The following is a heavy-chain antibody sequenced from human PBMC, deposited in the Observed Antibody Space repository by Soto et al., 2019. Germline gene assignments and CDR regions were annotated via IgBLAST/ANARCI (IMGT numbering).Heavy chain of an antibody. J-gene: IGHJ4*02. Sequence: QMQLVQSGPEVKKPGTSVKVSCKASTFTFTSSAVQWVRQARGQRLEWIGWIVVGSGNTKYAQNFQERVTITRDMSSRTAYLELSSLRSEDTAVYYCATHREGATYYSDYWGQGTLLTVSS. CDR1: TFTFTSSA. D-gene: IGHD1-26*01. CDR3: ATHREGATYYSDY. CDR2: IVVGSGNT. V-gene: IGHV1-58*01.